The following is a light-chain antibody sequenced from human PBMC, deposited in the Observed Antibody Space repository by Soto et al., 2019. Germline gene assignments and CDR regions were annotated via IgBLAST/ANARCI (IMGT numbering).Light chain of an antibody. J-gene: IGKJ1*01. CDR3: RQTYDNHWT. CDR1: QSISSW. V-gene: IGKV1-39*01. CDR2: AAS. Sequence: DIQMTQSPSSLSATAVDRVTITCRASQSISSWLDWYQHKPVKAPILLIYAASNLDSGVPSRFSGSGSRADFFTIISQQPDDDSAYYCRQTYDNHWTFGQGTKVDIK.